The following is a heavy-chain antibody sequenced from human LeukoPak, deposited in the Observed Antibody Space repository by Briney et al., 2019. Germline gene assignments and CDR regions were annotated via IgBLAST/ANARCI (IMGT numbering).Heavy chain of an antibody. J-gene: IGHJ4*02. D-gene: IGHD1-7*01. Sequence: AGGSLRLSCAASGFTFSSYSMNWVRQAPGKGLEWVSSISSSSSYMYYADSVKGRFTISRDNAKNSLYLQMNSLRAEDTAVYYCARDLTGTNYWGQGTLVTVSS. V-gene: IGHV3-21*01. CDR2: ISSSSSYM. CDR1: GFTFSSYS. CDR3: ARDLTGTNY.